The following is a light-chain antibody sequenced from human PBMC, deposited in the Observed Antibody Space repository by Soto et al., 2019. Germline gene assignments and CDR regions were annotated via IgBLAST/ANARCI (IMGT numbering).Light chain of an antibody. CDR2: GAS. J-gene: IGKJ3*01. V-gene: IGKV3-20*01. CDR3: QHYGSSPFT. CDR1: QSVSSTY. Sequence: EIVLTQSPGTLSLSPGERATLSCRASQSVSSTYLAWYQQKPGQAPRLLIYGASSRATGIPDRFSGSGSGTDFTLTISRLEAEDFPVYYCQHYGSSPFTFGPGTKVYIK.